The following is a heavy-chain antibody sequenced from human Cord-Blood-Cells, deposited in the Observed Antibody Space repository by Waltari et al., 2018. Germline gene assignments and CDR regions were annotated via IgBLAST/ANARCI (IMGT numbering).Heavy chain of an antibody. CDR3: ARGFNWGSDYIDY. D-gene: IGHD7-27*01. V-gene: IGHV4-34*01. Sequence: QVQLQQWGAGPLKPSESLSLTCAVYGGSYSGYCWSWLRQPSGKGLVWFWEINHSGGTNCNPSLKSRVPISVDPSKNQFSLKLSSVTAAETAVYYCARGFNWGSDYIDYWGQGTLVTVSS. CDR1: GGSYSGYC. J-gene: IGHJ4*02. CDR2: INHSGGT.